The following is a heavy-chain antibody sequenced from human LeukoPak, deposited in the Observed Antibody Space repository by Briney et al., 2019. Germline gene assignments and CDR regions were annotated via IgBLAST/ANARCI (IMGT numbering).Heavy chain of an antibody. V-gene: IGHV5-51*01. CDR2: IYPGDSDT. Sequence: GESLKISCKGSEYSFTSYWIGWVRQMPGKGLEWMGIIYPGDSDTRYSPSFQGQVTISADKSISTAYLQWSSLKASDTAMYYCARAGYCSGGSCYLDAFDIWGQGTMVTVSS. J-gene: IGHJ3*02. D-gene: IGHD2-15*01. CDR3: ARAGYCSGGSCYLDAFDI. CDR1: EYSFTSYW.